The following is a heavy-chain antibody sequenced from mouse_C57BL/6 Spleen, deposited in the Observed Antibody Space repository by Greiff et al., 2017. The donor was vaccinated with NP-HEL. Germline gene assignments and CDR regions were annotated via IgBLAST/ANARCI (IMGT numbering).Heavy chain of an antibody. CDR2: IYPGGGDT. CDR3: AGRSDYDYDEGGFAY. V-gene: IGHV1-63*01. Sequence: VQLQQSGAELVRPGTSVKMSCKASGYTFTNYWIGWAKQRPGHGLEWIGDIYPGGGDTNYNEKFKAKATLTADKSSSTAYMQFSSLTSEDSAIYYCAGRSDYDYDEGGFAYWGQGTLVTVSA. J-gene: IGHJ3*01. D-gene: IGHD2-4*01. CDR1: GYTFTNYW.